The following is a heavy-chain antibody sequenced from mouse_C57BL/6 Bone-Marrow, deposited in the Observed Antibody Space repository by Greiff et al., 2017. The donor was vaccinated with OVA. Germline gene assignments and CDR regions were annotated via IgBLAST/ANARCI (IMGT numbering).Heavy chain of an antibody. CDR1: GFSLTSYA. D-gene: IGHD1-1*01. J-gene: IGHJ1*03. CDR3: ARPSYGSSFGWYFDV. V-gene: IGHV2-9-1*01. Sequence: QVQLKESGPGLVAPSQCLSITCTVSGFSLTSYAISWVRQPPGKGLEWLGVIWTGGGTNYNSALKSRLSISKDNSKSQVFLKMNSLQTDDTARYYCARPSYGSSFGWYFDVWGTGTTVTVSS. CDR2: IWTGGGT.